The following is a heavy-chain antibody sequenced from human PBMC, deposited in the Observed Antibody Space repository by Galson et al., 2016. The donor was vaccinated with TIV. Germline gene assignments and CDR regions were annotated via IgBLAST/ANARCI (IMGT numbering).Heavy chain of an antibody. CDR2: ILPISATS. J-gene: IGHJ4*02. Sequence: SVKVSCKASGFTFTDFYIHWVRQAPGHGPEWMGGILPISATSNYAQKFQGRVTMSTDDSTSTVYMELRRLISEDTAVYFCARETPCGGSCYIFDDWGQGTLVTVSS. D-gene: IGHD2-15*01. CDR3: ARETPCGGSCYIFDD. V-gene: IGHV1-69*05. CDR1: GFTFTDFY.